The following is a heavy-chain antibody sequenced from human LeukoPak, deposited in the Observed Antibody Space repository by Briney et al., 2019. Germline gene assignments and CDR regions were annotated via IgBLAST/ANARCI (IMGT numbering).Heavy chain of an antibody. V-gene: IGHV1-8*02. D-gene: IGHD2-21*02. J-gene: IGHJ4*02. CDR2: INPVSGNT. CDR3: ARQRGGYCGSDSCSYYFDY. CDR1: GYNFIDYD. Sequence: ASVTVSCRASGYNFIDYDVNWVRQAPGQGLEWLGWINPVSGNTGYAQKFQGRFTITRDTFESTAYMELSNLKPDDTAVYYCARQRGGYCGSDSCSYYFDYWGQGTLVTVSS.